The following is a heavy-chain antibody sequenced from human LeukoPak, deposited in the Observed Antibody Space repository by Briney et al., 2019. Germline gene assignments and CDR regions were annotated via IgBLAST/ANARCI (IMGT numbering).Heavy chain of an antibody. CDR1: GGPFSSYA. D-gene: IGHD2-2*01. J-gene: IGHJ4*02. V-gene: IGHV1-69*13. CDR3: ARSSDHCSGTSCYLDY. Sequence: SVKVSCKASGGPFSSYAISWVRQAPGQGLAWMGGIIPIFDTTNYAQKFQGRVTITADESTSTAYMELSSLRSEDTAVYYCARSSDHCSGTSCYLDYWGQGTLVTVSS. CDR2: IIPIFDTT.